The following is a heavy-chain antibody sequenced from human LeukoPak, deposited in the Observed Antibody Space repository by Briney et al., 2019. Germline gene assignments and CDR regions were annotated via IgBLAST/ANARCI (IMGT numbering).Heavy chain of an antibody. CDR2: IKQDGSKK. CDR1: GFPFSSYW. J-gene: IGHJ4*02. Sequence: GGSLRLSCVASGFPFSSYWMTWVRQAPGKGLEWVSNIKQDGSKKSYVDSVKGRFTISRDNAKNSLYLQMNSLRAEDTAIYYCTRVGYIDEGIDYWGQGTLVTVSS. CDR3: TRVGYIDEGIDY. D-gene: IGHD5-24*01. V-gene: IGHV3-7*04.